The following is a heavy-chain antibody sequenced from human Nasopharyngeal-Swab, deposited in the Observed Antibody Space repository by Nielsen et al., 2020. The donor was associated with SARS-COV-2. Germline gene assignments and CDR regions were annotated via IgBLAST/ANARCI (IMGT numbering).Heavy chain of an antibody. Sequence: ASVKVSCKASGYTFTSYYMHWVRQAPGQGLEWMGIINPSGGSASYAQKFQGRVTMTRDTSTSTVYMELSSLRSEDTAVYYCARDLEGIHPGPWGQGTLVTVSS. D-gene: IGHD1-14*01. CDR3: ARDLEGIHPGP. V-gene: IGHV1-46*01. J-gene: IGHJ5*02. CDR1: GYTFTSYY. CDR2: INPSGGSA.